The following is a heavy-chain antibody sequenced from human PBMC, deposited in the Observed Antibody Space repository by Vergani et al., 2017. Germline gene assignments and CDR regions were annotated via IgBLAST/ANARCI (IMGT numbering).Heavy chain of an antibody. CDR1: GYTFTSYG. J-gene: IGHJ1*01. D-gene: IGHD2-15*01. CDR3: ARCGLGYCSGGSCFPPAEYFQH. CDR2: ISAYNGHT. V-gene: IGHV1-18*01. Sequence: QVPLVQSGAEVKKPGASVKVSCKASGYTFTSYGISWVRQAPGQGLEWMGWISAYNGHTNYAQKVQGRVTMTTDTSTSTAYMELRSLRSDDTAIYYCARCGLGYCSGGSCFPPAEYFQHWGQGTLVSVSS.